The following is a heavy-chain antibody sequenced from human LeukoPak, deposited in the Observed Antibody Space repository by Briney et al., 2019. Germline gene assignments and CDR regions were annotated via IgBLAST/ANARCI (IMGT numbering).Heavy chain of an antibody. Sequence: HPGGSLRLSCAASGFTFSSYAMSWVRQAPGKGLEWVSAISGSGGSTYYADSVKGRFTISRDNSKNTLYLQMNSLRAEDTAVYYCAKVGATIVVVPAATHNWFDPWGHGILVTVSS. D-gene: IGHD2-2*01. V-gene: IGHV3-23*01. CDR1: GFTFSSYA. CDR3: AKVGATIVVVPAATHNWFDP. J-gene: IGHJ5*02. CDR2: ISGSGGST.